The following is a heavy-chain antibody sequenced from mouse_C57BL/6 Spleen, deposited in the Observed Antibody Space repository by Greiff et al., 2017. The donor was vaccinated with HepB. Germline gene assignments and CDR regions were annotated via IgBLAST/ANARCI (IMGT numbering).Heavy chain of an antibody. CDR2: IYPGDGDT. D-gene: IGHD4-1*01. CDR3: ARGTGTRFAY. V-gene: IGHV1-82*01. Sequence: VQLVESGPELVKPGASVKISCKASGYAFSSSWMNWVKQRPGKGLEWIGRIYPGDGDTNYNGKVKGKATLTADKSSSTAYMQLSSLTSEDSAVYFCARGTGTRFAYWGQGTLVTVSA. CDR1: GYAFSSSW. J-gene: IGHJ3*01.